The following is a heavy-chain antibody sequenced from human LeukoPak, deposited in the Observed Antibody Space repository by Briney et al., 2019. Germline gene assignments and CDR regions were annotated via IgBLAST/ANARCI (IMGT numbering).Heavy chain of an antibody. Sequence: ASVKVSCKASGYTFTSYYMHWVRQAPGQGLEWMGIINPSGGSTSYAQKFQGRVTMTRDTSTSTVYMELSSLRSEDTAVYYCARSSHPYYDYGDYVGYYDAFDIWGQGTMVTVSS. CDR2: INPSGGST. CDR3: ARSSHPYYDYGDYVGYYDAFDI. J-gene: IGHJ3*02. V-gene: IGHV1-46*01. D-gene: IGHD4-17*01. CDR1: GYTFTSYY.